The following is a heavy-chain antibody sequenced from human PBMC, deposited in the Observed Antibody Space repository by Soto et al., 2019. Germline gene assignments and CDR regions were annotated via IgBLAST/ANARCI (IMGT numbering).Heavy chain of an antibody. Sequence: QVQLQESGPGLVKLSETLSLTCTVSGGSISSYYWSWIRQPPGKGLEWIGYIYYSGSTNYNSSLKSRVTISVDTSKNQFSLKLSSVTAADTAVYYCARHHDSWGQGTLVTVSS. CDR2: IYYSGST. J-gene: IGHJ4*02. CDR1: GGSISSYY. CDR3: ARHHDS. V-gene: IGHV4-59*08.